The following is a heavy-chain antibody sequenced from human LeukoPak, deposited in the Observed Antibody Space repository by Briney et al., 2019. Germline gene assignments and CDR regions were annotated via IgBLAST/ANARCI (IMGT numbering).Heavy chain of an antibody. Sequence: GWSLRLSCVASGFPFSSYWMTWVRQAPGKGLEWVANIKQDGSKKSYVDSVKDRFTLSRDNSKKTLYLQMNSLRAEDTAVYYCAVAAAGTFFGQYYWGQGTLVTVSS. CDR1: GFPFSSYW. CDR2: IKQDGSKK. D-gene: IGHD6-13*01. V-gene: IGHV3-7*01. J-gene: IGHJ4*02. CDR3: AVAAAGTFFGQYY.